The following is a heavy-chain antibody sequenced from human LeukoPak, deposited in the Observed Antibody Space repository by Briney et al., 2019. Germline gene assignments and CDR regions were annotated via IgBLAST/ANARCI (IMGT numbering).Heavy chain of an antibody. CDR2: INTSGGST. CDR1: GYTFTSYY. V-gene: IGHV1-46*01. CDR3: ARDFDYGSVSYLT. Sequence: GASVKNSCKASGYTFTSYYMHWVRQAPGQSLEWMGIINTSGGSTSYAQKFEGRVTMTRDTSTSTVYMELSSLRSEDTAVYYCARDFDYGSVSYLTWGQGTLVTVSS. J-gene: IGHJ4*02. D-gene: IGHD3-10*01.